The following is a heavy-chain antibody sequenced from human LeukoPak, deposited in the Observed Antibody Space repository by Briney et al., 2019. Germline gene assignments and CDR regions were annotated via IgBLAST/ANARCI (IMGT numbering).Heavy chain of an antibody. CDR1: GYTFTSYG. V-gene: IGHV1-18*01. CDR2: ISAYNGNT. CDR3: ARGGYYDSTTPAVSYYYYYGMDV. D-gene: IGHD3-22*01. Sequence: GASVKVSCKASGYTFTSYGISWVRQAPGQGLEWMGWISAYNGNTNYAQKLQGRVTMTTDTSTSTAYVELRSLRSEDTAVYYCARGGYYDSTTPAVSYYYYYGMDVWGQGTTVTVSS. J-gene: IGHJ6*02.